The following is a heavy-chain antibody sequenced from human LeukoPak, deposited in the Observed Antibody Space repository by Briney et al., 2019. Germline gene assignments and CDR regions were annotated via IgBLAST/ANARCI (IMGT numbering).Heavy chain of an antibody. J-gene: IGHJ6*03. Sequence: ASVKVSCKASGYTFTGYYMHWVRQAPGQGLEWMGWINPNSGDTNYAQNFQGRVTMTRDTSISTAYMELSRLRSDDTAVYYCARGRPLYYYMDVWGKGTTVTISS. CDR2: INPNSGDT. CDR3: ARGRPLYYYMDV. CDR1: GYTFTGYY. V-gene: IGHV1-2*02.